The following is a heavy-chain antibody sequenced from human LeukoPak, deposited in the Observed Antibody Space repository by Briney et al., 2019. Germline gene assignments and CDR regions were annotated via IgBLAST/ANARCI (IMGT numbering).Heavy chain of an antibody. CDR1: EFALNGYS. V-gene: IGHV3-21*01. CDR2: IRSGSTYI. Sequence: GRSLRLSRATSEFALNGYSVHWVRQAPVKGLEWVSSIRSGSTYINYADSVKGRFTISRDDAKNSLYLQMNSLRAEDTAVYYCARDGIFDYWGQGTLVTVSS. CDR3: ARDGIFDY. J-gene: IGHJ4*02.